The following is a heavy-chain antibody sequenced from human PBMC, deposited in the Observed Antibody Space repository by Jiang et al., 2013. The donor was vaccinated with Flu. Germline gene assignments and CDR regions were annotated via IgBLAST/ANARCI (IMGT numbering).Heavy chain of an antibody. CDR2: INHIGST. CDR1: GGSISSYY. Sequence: GSGLVKPSETLSLTCTVSGGSISSYYWSWIRQPPGKGLEWIGYINHIGSTNYNPSLKSRVAMSVATSRNQFSLKLTSVTAADTAVYYCARGGSNSDPGRFDPWGQGNPGHRLL. J-gene: IGHJ5*02. CDR3: ARGGSNSDPGRFDP. V-gene: IGHV4-59*01. D-gene: IGHD4/OR15-4a*01.